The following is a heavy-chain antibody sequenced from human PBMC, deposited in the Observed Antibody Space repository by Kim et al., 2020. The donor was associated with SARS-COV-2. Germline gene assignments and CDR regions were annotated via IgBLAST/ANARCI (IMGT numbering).Heavy chain of an antibody. CDR3: ARFRDYYYGMDV. Sequence: NYAQKLQGRVTMTRDTSISTAYMELSRLRSDDTAVYYCARFRDYYYGMDVWGQGTTVTVSS. V-gene: IGHV1-2*02. J-gene: IGHJ6*02.